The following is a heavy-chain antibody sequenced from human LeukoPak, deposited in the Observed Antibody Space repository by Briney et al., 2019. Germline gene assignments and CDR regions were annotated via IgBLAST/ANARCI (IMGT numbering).Heavy chain of an antibody. CDR1: GFIFSDYY. Sequence: GGSLRLSCAASGFIFSDYYMSWIRQAPGKGLEWVSYISSSGSTMYYTDSVKGRFTISRDNAKDSLYLQMNSLRAEDTAVYYCARDQGSGYEEHFDYWGQGTLVTVSS. CDR2: ISSSGSTM. V-gene: IGHV3-11*01. D-gene: IGHD5-12*01. J-gene: IGHJ4*02. CDR3: ARDQGSGYEEHFDY.